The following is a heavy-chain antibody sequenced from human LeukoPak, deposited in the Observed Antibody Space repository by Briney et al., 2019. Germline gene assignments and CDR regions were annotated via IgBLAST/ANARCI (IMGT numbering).Heavy chain of an antibody. Sequence: SETLSLTCAVYGGSFSGYYWSWIRQPPGKGLEWIGEINHSGSTNYNPSLKSRVTISVDTSKNQFSLKLSSVTAAYTAVYYCARVAMTRDYMDVWGKGTTVTVSS. D-gene: IGHD4-11*01. CDR2: INHSGST. J-gene: IGHJ6*03. CDR3: ARVAMTRDYMDV. V-gene: IGHV4-34*01. CDR1: GGSFSGYY.